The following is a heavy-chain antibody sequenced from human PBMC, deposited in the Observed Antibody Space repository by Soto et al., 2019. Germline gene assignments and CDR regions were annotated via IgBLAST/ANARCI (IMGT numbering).Heavy chain of an antibody. Sequence: LRLSCAASGFTFSSYSMNWVRQAPGKGLEWISSISSGSSYIYYADSVKGRFTISRDNAKNSLYLQMNSLRAEDTAVYYCARDLVFGEFLYYYGMDVWGQGTTVTVSS. J-gene: IGHJ6*02. V-gene: IGHV3-21*01. D-gene: IGHD3-10*02. CDR1: GFTFSSYS. CDR3: ARDLVFGEFLYYYGMDV. CDR2: ISSGSSYI.